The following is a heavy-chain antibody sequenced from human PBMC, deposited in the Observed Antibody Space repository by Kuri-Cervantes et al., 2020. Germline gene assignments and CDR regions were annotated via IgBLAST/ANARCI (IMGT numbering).Heavy chain of an antibody. J-gene: IGHJ6*02. Sequence: GGSLRLSCVTSGFTFSDYWMTWVRQAPGKGLEWVANIKQDGSEKYYVDSVKGRFTISRDNSKNTLYLQMNSLRAEDTAVYYCARETNIYGDYGNYYGMDVWGQGTTVTVSS. V-gene: IGHV3-7*01. CDR1: GFTFSDYW. CDR3: ARETNIYGDYGNYYGMDV. D-gene: IGHD4-17*01. CDR2: IKQDGSEK.